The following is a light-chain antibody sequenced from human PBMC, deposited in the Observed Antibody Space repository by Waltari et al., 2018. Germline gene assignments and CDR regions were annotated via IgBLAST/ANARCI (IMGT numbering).Light chain of an antibody. Sequence: DIQMTHSPPILSASVGDRVTITCRASQSIRTWLAWYQQKPGKAPKLLLYSTSNLETGVPSRFSGSGSGTEFSLTISSLQPDDFATYYCQQYNTYSTYTFGQGTKLEIK. CDR3: QQYNTYSTYT. V-gene: IGKV1-5*03. CDR2: STS. CDR1: QSIRTW. J-gene: IGKJ2*01.